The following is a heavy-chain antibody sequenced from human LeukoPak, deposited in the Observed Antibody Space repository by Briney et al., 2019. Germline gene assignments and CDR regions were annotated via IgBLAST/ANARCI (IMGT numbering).Heavy chain of an antibody. V-gene: IGHV3-48*02. CDR1: GFTFSSHS. D-gene: IGHD3-10*01. CDR3: ARDFYVGSKSYYIGY. J-gene: IGHJ4*01. Sequence: GGSLRLSCAASGFTFSSHSMNWVRQAPGKGLEWVSYISSSGSTIYYADSVKGRFTISRDSGRNSLYLQMNSLRDEDTAVYYCARDFYVGSKSYYIGYWGHGTLVTVSS. CDR2: ISSSGSTI.